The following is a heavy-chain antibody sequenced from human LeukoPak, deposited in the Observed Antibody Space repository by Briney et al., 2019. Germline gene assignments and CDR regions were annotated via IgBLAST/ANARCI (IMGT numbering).Heavy chain of an antibody. CDR3: AKEEFYCSGGSCYPDY. CDR1: GFTFSSYA. Sequence: GGSLRLSCAASGFTFSSYAMSWVRQAPGKGLEWVSAISGSGGSTYYADSVKGRFTISRDNSKNTLYLQMNGLRAEDTAVYYCAKEEFYCSGGSCYPDYWGQGTLVTVSS. J-gene: IGHJ4*02. V-gene: IGHV3-23*01. CDR2: ISGSGGST. D-gene: IGHD2-15*01.